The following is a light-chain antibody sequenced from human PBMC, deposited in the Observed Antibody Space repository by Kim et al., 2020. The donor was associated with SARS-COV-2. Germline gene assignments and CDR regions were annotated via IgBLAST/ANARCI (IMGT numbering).Light chain of an antibody. V-gene: IGLV2-14*03. Sequence: QSALTQPASVSASPGQSITVSCTGTTSDVGAHDSVSWYQHHPGKAPKLMIYDVIKRPSGVSNRFSGSKSANTAFLTISDIQAEDEADYYCSSYTTIDTYVFGSGTKSPS. CDR3: SSYTTIDTYV. CDR2: DVI. CDR1: TSDVGAHDS. J-gene: IGLJ1*01.